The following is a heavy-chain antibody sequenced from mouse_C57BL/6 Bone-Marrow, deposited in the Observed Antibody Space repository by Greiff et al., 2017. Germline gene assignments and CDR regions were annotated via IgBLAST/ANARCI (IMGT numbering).Heavy chain of an antibody. CDR3: EGYYVSIPWYFDV. Sequence: QVQLQQSGAELVKPGASVKLSCKASGYTFTSYWITWVKQRPGQGLEWIGDIYPGSGRTNYNEKFKSKATLTVDTSSSTAYMQRSSLTSEDSAVYLCEGYYVSIPWYFDVWGTGTTVTVSS. J-gene: IGHJ1*03. CDR2: IYPGSGRT. D-gene: IGHD1-1*01. CDR1: GYTFTSYW. V-gene: IGHV1-55*01.